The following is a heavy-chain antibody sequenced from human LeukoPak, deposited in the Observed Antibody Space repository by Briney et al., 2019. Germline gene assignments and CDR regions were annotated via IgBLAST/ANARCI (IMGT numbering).Heavy chain of an antibody. D-gene: IGHD3-16*02. Sequence: GSLRLSCAASGFTFSSYAMSWIRQPPGKGLEWIGEINHSGSTNYNPSLKSRVTISVDTSKNQFSLKLSSVTAADTAVYYCARVGKERNYDYVWGSYRLPYYFDYWGQGTLVTVSS. V-gene: IGHV4-34*01. CDR3: ARVGKERNYDYVWGSYRLPYYFDY. J-gene: IGHJ4*02. CDR2: INHSGST. CDR1: GFTFSSYA.